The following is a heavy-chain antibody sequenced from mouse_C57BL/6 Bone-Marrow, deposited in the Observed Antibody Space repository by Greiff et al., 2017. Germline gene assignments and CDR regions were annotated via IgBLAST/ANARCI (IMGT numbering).Heavy chain of an antibody. CDR2: INPYNGGT. Sequence: VQLQQSGPVLVKPGASVKMSCKASGYTFTDYYMNWVKQSHGKSLEWIGVINPYNGGTSYNQKFKGKATLTVDKSSSTAYMELNSLTSEDSAVYYCARSGILDGYYDYWGQGTTLTVSS. CDR3: ARSGILDGYYDY. J-gene: IGHJ2*01. CDR1: GYTFTDYY. D-gene: IGHD2-3*01. V-gene: IGHV1-19*01.